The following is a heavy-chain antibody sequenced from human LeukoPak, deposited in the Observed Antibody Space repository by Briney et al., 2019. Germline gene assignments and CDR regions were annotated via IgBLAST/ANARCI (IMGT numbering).Heavy chain of an antibody. CDR3: AGDVGVLAAAGPDY. D-gene: IGHD6-13*01. CDR1: GYTFTGYY. J-gene: IGHJ4*02. Sequence: ASVKVSCKASGYTFTGYYMHWVRQAPGQGLEWMGWINPNSGGTNYAQKFQGRVTMTRDTSISTAYMELSRLRSDDTAVYYCAGDVGVLAAAGPDYWGQGTLVTVSS. V-gene: IGHV1-2*02. CDR2: INPNSGGT.